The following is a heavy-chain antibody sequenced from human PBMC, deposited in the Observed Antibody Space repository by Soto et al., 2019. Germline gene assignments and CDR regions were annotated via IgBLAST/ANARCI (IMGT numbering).Heavy chain of an antibody. Sequence: GGSLRLSCAASGFIFRNFWMHWVRQAPGKGLVWVSRINSHGSSTSYADSVKGRFTISRDNAKNTLYLQMNSLRAEDTAIYYCAGDWMGYCSGGTCYPSNWFDPWGQGTLVT. CDR2: INSHGSST. V-gene: IGHV3-74*01. J-gene: IGHJ5*02. CDR1: GFIFRNFW. CDR3: AGDWMGYCSGGTCYPSNWFDP. D-gene: IGHD2-15*01.